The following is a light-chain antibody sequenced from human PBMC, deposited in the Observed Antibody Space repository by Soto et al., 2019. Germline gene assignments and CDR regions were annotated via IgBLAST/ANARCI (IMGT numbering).Light chain of an antibody. Sequence: EIVMTQSPATLSVSPGERATLSCRASQSVSSNLAWYQQKPGQAPRLLIYGVSTRANGIPARFSGSGSGTEFTLTISSLQSEDFAVYYCQQYSNWPPLTFGGGTKVEMK. CDR1: QSVSSN. J-gene: IGKJ4*01. V-gene: IGKV3-15*01. CDR3: QQYSNWPPLT. CDR2: GVS.